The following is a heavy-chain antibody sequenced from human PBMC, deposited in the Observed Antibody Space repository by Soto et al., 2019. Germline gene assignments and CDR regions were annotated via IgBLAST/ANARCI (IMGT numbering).Heavy chain of an antibody. V-gene: IGHV3-9*01. CDR3: AKAGAYYYYMDV. J-gene: IGHJ6*03. CDR2: ISWNSGSI. CDR1: GFTFDDYA. Sequence: PGGSLRLSCAASGFTFDDYAMHWVRQAPGKGLEWVSGISWNSGSIGYADSVKGRFTISRDNAKNSLYLQMNSLRAEDTALYYCAKAGAYYYYMDVWGKGTTLTVSS. D-gene: IGHD3-10*01.